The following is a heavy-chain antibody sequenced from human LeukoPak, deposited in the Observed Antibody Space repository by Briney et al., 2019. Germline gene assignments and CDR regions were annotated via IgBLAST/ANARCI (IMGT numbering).Heavy chain of an antibody. CDR3: AREHNVLRFLEWEAGFDP. CDR2: IIPIFGTA. CDR1: GGTFSSYA. J-gene: IGHJ5*02. Sequence: GASVKVSCKASGGTFSSYAISWVRQAPGQGLEWMGGIIPIFGTANYAQKFQGRVTITADESTSTAYMELSSLRSEDTAVYYCAREHNVLRFLEWEAGFDPWGQGTLVTVSS. D-gene: IGHD3-3*01. V-gene: IGHV1-69*01.